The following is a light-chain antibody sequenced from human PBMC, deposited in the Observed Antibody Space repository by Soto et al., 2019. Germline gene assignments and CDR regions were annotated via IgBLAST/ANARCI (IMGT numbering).Light chain of an antibody. CDR3: QQYDEWPLI. Sequence: EKVMTQSPATLSVSPGERATLSCRASQNVKTRLAWYQQKPGQAPRLLIFDAFTRATGIPARFSGSASGTDFTLTISSLQSEDSAVYYCQQYDEWPLIFGGWTKVEIK. J-gene: IGKJ4*01. CDR1: QNVKTR. CDR2: DAF. V-gene: IGKV3-15*01.